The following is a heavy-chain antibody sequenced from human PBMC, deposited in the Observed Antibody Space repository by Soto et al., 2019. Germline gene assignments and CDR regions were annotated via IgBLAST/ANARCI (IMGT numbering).Heavy chain of an antibody. Sequence: QVQLVQSGAEVKKPGSSVRVSCKASGTIFSSYTISWVRQAPGQGLEWMGRIIPILGETNSAQKFQGRVPLPXDKSTNTAYMELNSLRLEDTGLYYCARGLGGRMDDWGQGTTVTVSS. V-gene: IGHV1-69*08. J-gene: IGHJ6*02. CDR2: IIPILGET. D-gene: IGHD3-16*01. CDR1: GTIFSSYT. CDR3: ARGLGGRMDD.